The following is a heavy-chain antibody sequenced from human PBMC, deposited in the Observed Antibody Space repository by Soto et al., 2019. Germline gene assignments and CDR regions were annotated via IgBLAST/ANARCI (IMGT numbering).Heavy chain of an antibody. Sequence: NPSETLSLTCAVYGGSFSGYYWSWIRQPPGKGLEWIGEINHSGSTNYNPSLKSRVTISVDTSKNQFSLKLSSVTAADTAVYYCARSRRVRSMVRGVITPRATDYWGQGTLVTAPQ. V-gene: IGHV4-34*01. CDR3: ARSRRVRSMVRGVITPRATDY. CDR1: GGSFSGYY. D-gene: IGHD3-10*01. J-gene: IGHJ4*02. CDR2: INHSGST.